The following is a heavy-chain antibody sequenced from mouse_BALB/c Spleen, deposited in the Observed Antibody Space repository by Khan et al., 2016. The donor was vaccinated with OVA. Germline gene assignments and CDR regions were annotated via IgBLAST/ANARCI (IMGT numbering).Heavy chain of an antibody. D-gene: IGHD1-2*01. Sequence: VQLQVSEPGLVKPSQSLSLTCTVTGYSITSGYGCNWIRQFPGNKLAWMGYISYSGSTNYNPSLKSRISITRATSKNQFFLQLNSVTTEDTATYYSARTARIKYWGQGTTLTVSS. V-gene: IGHV3-2*02. CDR2: ISYSGST. CDR3: ARTARIKY. J-gene: IGHJ2*01. CDR1: GYSITSGYG.